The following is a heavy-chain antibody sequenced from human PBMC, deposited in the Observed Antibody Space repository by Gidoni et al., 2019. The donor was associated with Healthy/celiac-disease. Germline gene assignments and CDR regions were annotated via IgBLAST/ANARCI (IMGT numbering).Heavy chain of an antibody. V-gene: IGHV4-38-2*02. CDR2: IYHSGST. CDR3: AREMPTTVTTLSPGY. D-gene: IGHD4-4*01. J-gene: IGHJ4*02. CDR1: GYSIRSGYY. Sequence: QVQLQESGPGLVKPSETLSLTCAVSGYSIRSGYYWGWIRQPPGKGLEWIGSIYHSGSTYYNPSLKSRVTISVDTSKNQFSLKLSSVTAADTAVYYCAREMPTTVTTLSPGYWGQGTLVTVSS.